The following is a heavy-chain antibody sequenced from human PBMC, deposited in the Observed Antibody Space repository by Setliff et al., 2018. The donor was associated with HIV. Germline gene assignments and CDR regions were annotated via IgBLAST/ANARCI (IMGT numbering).Heavy chain of an antibody. D-gene: IGHD3-22*01. J-gene: IGHJ3*02. CDR2: MYYSGNT. Sequence: PSETLSLTCTVSGGSISSHYWSWIRQPPGKGLEWIGYMYYSGNTNYNPSLKSRVTMSADMSNNQVSLKLSSVTAADTAVYYCARAGDYYDSSGYLTRGPAAFDIWGQGTMVTVSS. V-gene: IGHV4-59*08. CDR1: GGSISSHY. CDR3: ARAGDYYDSSGYLTRGPAAFDI.